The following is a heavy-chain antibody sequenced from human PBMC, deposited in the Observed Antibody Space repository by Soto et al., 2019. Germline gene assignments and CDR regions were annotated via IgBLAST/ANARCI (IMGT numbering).Heavy chain of an antibody. D-gene: IGHD4-17*01. CDR1: GFTFSRYW. CDR2: IKQDGSER. CDR3: ARLRGDYTAYDF. Sequence: PGESLKISCEGSGFTFSRYWMSWVRQAPGKGLEWVASIKQDGSERYYVDSVKGRFTVSRDNAKNSLSLQMDSLTAEDTAVYYCARLRGDYTAYDFWGQGTLVTVSS. V-gene: IGHV3-7*03. J-gene: IGHJ4*02.